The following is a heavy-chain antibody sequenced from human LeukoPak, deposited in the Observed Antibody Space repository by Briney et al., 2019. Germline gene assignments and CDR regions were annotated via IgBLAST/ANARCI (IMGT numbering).Heavy chain of an antibody. Sequence: GRSLRLSCAASGFTFSSYPMHWVRQAPGKGLEWVAVVSDDGNKKFDADFVKGRFTISRDNSKNTLYLQMNSLRGEDTAVYYCARGQLLLEGYFYYMDVWGEGTTVAVSS. CDR1: GFTFSSYP. CDR2: VSDDGNKK. V-gene: IGHV3-30-3*01. J-gene: IGHJ6*03. D-gene: IGHD2-2*01. CDR3: ARGQLLLEGYFYYMDV.